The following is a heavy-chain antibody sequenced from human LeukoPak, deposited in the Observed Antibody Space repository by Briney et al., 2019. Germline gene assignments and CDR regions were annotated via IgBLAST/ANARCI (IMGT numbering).Heavy chain of an antibody. D-gene: IGHD3-10*01. Sequence: SETLSLTCTVSGGSISSSSYYWGWIRQPPGKGLEWIGSIYYSGSTYYNPSLKSRVTISVDTSKNQFSLKLSSVTAADTAVYYCARYREVDYGSGSYNWFDPWGQGTLVTVSS. CDR1: GGSISSSSYY. V-gene: IGHV4-39*01. J-gene: IGHJ5*02. CDR3: ARYREVDYGSGSYNWFDP. CDR2: IYYSGST.